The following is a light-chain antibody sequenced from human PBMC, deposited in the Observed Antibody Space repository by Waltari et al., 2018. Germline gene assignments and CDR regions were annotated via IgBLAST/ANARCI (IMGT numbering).Light chain of an antibody. Sequence: EIVLTQSPGTLSLSPGERATLSCRASQSISKYLAWYQQKPDQAPRLLIYDTSTRATGIPDRFSGSGSGTDFSLTISRLEPEDFAVYYCQKYETIPATFGQGTKVELK. CDR3: QKYETIPAT. CDR1: QSISKY. V-gene: IGKV3-20*01. J-gene: IGKJ1*01. CDR2: DTS.